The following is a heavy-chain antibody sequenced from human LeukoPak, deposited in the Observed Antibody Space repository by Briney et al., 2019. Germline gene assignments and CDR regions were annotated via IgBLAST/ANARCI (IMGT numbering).Heavy chain of an antibody. CDR3: ARGSRKHYDGSGYYYY. CDR1: GFTFSNYA. V-gene: IGHV3-64*01. CDR2: ISSNGGTT. J-gene: IGHJ4*02. Sequence: GGSLRLSCAAFGFTFSNYAMHWVRQAPGKGLEYVSAISSNGGTTYYANSVRGRFTISRDNSKNTLYLQMGSLRAEDMAVYYCARGSRKHYDGSGYYYYWGQGTLVTVSS. D-gene: IGHD3-22*01.